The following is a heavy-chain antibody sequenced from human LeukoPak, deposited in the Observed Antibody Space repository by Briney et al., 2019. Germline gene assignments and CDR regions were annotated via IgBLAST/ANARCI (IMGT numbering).Heavy chain of an antibody. J-gene: IGHJ4*02. CDR1: GYTIRSGDY. Sequence: SETLSLTCTVPGYTIRSGDYWGWIRQPPGKGLEWIGNIYHSGSTYYNPSLKSRVTISVDTSKNQFSLKLNSVTAADTAVYYCSKRTGLGYWGQGILVTVTS. D-gene: IGHD1-1*01. V-gene: IGHV4-38-2*02. CDR3: SKRTGLGY. CDR2: IYHSGST.